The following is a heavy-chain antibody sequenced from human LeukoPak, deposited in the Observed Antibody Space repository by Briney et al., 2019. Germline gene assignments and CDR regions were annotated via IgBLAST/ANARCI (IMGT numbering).Heavy chain of an antibody. CDR1: GYTFTSYG. D-gene: IGHD2-15*01. Sequence: ASVKVSCKASGYTFTSYGISWVRQAPGQGLEWMGWISAYNGNTNYAQKLQGRVTMTPDTSTSTAYMEVRSLRSDDTAVYYCARAGGSSAYDYWGQGTLVTVSS. J-gene: IGHJ4*02. V-gene: IGHV1-18*01. CDR3: ARAGGSSAYDY. CDR2: ISAYNGNT.